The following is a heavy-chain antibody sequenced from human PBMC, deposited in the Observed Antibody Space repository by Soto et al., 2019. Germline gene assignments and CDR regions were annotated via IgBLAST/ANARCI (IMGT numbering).Heavy chain of an antibody. CDR2: IIPIFGTA. D-gene: IGHD2-15*01. CDR1: GGTFSSYA. J-gene: IGHJ4*02. Sequence: SVKVSCKASGGTFSSYAISWVRQAPGQGLGWMGGIIPIFGTANYAQKFQGRVTITADESTSTAYMELSSLRSEDTAVYYCAGYCSGGSCTIQLLPGPFDYWGQGTLVTVSS. CDR3: AGYCSGGSCTIQLLPGPFDY. V-gene: IGHV1-69*13.